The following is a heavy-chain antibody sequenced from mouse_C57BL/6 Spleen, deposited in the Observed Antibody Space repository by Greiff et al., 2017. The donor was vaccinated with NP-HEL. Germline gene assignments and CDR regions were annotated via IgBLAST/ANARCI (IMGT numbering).Heavy chain of an antibody. D-gene: IGHD2-5*01. Sequence: EVQLQESGPGLVKPSQSLSLSCSVPGYSITCGSYWYWIRQFPGNQLEWLGYISYAGSNNYNPSLQNRFSITRDTSKNQFFLKLNSVTTEDTATYYCARRADSNPFDYWGQGTTLTVSS. CDR3: ARRADSNPFDY. CDR2: ISYAGSN. V-gene: IGHV3-6*01. J-gene: IGHJ2*01. CDR1: GYSITCGSY.